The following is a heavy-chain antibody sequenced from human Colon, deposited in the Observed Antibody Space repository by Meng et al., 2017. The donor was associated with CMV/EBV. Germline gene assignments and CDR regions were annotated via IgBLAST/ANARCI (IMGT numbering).Heavy chain of an antibody. J-gene: IGHJ4*02. V-gene: IGHV4-4*07. Sequence: QWQLRASGPGLVKPSETLSPTCTVSGASITSYYWSWIRQPAGKGLEWIGRVYISGNTNYNPSLKSRVTMSIDTSKNQLSLNIRSVTAADTAVYYCARDSNLSGLAYWGQGTLVTVSS. CDR1: GASITSYY. CDR2: VYISGNT. D-gene: IGHD3-10*01. CDR3: ARDSNLSGLAY.